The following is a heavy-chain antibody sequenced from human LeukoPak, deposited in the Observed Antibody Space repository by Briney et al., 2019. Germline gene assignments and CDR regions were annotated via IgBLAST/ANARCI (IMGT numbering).Heavy chain of an antibody. Sequence: ASVKVSCKASGFTFTNYDISWVRQAPGQGLEWMGGIIPIFGTANYAQKFQGRVTITADESTSTAYMELSSQRSEDTAVYYCATCARNFYCYRFDYWGQGTLVTVSS. CDR1: GFTFTNYD. CDR2: IIPIFGTA. D-gene: IGHD2-2*02. V-gene: IGHV1-69*13. J-gene: IGHJ4*02. CDR3: ATCARNFYCYRFDY.